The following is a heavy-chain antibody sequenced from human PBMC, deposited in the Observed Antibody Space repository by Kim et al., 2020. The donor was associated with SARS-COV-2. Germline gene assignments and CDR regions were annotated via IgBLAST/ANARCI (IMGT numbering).Heavy chain of an antibody. D-gene: IGHD3-10*01. CDR3: ARNYYRMFPSGKFYEYYHGMDV. CDR1: GGSFSGYY. J-gene: IGHJ6*01. V-gene: IGHV4-34*01. Sequence: SETLSLTCAVYGGSFSGYYWTWIRQPPGKGLEWIGEINHSGKTNHNAALKSRLTMSVDTAKNQISLRVTSVTAADTAVYFCARNYYRMFPSGKFYEYYHGMDVWGQGTTVTVSS. CDR2: INHSGKT.